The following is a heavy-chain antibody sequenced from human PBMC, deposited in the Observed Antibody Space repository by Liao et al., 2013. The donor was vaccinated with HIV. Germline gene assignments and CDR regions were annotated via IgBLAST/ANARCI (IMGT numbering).Heavy chain of an antibody. CDR3: ARGTKYDSSGYPRRDILIDY. J-gene: IGHJ4*02. V-gene: IGHV4-34*01. D-gene: IGHD3-22*01. Sequence: QVQLQQWGTGLLKPSETLSLTCAVYGGSFSGYYWSWIRQPAGKGLEWIGEINHSGSTNYNSSLKSRVSMSVDTSKKQFSLKLSSVTAADTAVYYCARGTKYDSSGYPRRDILIDYWGQGTLVTVSS. CDR2: INHSGST. CDR1: GGSFSGYY.